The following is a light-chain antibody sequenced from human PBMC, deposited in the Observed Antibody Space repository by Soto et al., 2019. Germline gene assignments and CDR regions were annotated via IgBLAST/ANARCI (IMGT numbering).Light chain of an antibody. J-gene: IGKJ4*01. CDR3: QQFSSYPLT. CDR2: GAS. Sequence: DIVLTQSPGALSLPAGERASLSCRARQSVSSNLAWYQQKPGQAPRLLIYGASSRATGIPDRFSGGGSGTDFTLTISRLEPEDFAVYYCQQFSSYPLTFGGGTKVDIK. CDR1: QSVSSN. V-gene: IGKV3-20*01.